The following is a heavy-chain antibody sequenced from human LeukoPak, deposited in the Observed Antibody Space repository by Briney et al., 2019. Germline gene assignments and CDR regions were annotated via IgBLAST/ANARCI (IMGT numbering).Heavy chain of an antibody. CDR2: ISGSGGLT. Sequence: GGSLRLSCGPSGFTFSSYAMSWVRQAPGKGLEWVSAISGSGGLTFYADSVKGRFTISRDNSKNTLYLHLNSLRAEDTAVYYCAKSPGEFEPTPFDYWGQGTLVTVSS. V-gene: IGHV3-23*01. CDR3: AKSPGEFEPTPFDY. D-gene: IGHD3-10*01. J-gene: IGHJ4*02. CDR1: GFTFSSYA.